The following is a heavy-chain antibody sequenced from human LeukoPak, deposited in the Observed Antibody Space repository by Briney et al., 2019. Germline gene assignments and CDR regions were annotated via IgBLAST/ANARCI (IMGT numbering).Heavy chain of an antibody. D-gene: IGHD3-16*02. Sequence: GGSLRLSCAASGFTFSSYAMSWVRRAPGKGLEWVSAISGSGGSTYYADSVKGRFTISRDNSKNTLYLQMNSLRAEDTAVYYCAKDGENDYVWGSYRLNWFDPWGQGTLVTVSS. CDR1: GFTFSSYA. CDR2: ISGSGGST. V-gene: IGHV3-23*01. CDR3: AKDGENDYVWGSYRLNWFDP. J-gene: IGHJ5*02.